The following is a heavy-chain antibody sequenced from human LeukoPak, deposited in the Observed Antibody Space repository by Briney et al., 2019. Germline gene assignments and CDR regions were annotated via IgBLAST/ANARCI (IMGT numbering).Heavy chain of an antibody. CDR2: ITGYGAT. CDR1: GFTFSNFA. V-gene: IGHV3-23*01. D-gene: IGHD6-13*01. CDR3: AKGAAAGKVDWFDP. Sequence: GGSLRLSCAASGFTFSNFAMMWVRQAPGTGPQWVSTITGYGATFYADSVRGRFTIFRDTSMNTLFLQMNSLGAEDTAVYYCAKGAAAGKVDWFDPWGQGTLDTVSS. J-gene: IGHJ5*02.